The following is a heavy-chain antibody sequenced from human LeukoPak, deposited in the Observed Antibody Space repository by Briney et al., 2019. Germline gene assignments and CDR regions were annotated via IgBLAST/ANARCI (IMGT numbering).Heavy chain of an antibody. CDR3: ARDLRLTTIFGVVSN. V-gene: IGHV3-53*05. D-gene: IGHD3-3*01. Sequence: GGSLLLSCAASGFSVSRTYMSWVRQAPGKGLEWVSVIYSGGSTYYADSVKGRFTISRDNSKNTLYLQMNSLRPEDTAVYYCARDLRLTTIFGVVSNWGQGTLVTVSS. J-gene: IGHJ4*02. CDR1: GFSVSRTY. CDR2: IYSGGST.